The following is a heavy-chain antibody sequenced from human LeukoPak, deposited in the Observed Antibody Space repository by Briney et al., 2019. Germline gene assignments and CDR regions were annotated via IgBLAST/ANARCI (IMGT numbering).Heavy chain of an antibody. D-gene: IGHD6-19*01. J-gene: IGHJ4*02. CDR1: GFSFSSYD. CDR3: AKEGSGWYYLDY. CDR2: IESDGSNE. Sequence: GGSLRLSCAVSGFSFSSYDMHWVPQAPGKGLEWVTFIESDGSNEHYADSVRGRFTISRDNSKNTVYVQMNSLRAEDTAVYYCAKEGSGWYYLDYWGQGTVVTVSS. V-gene: IGHV3-30*02.